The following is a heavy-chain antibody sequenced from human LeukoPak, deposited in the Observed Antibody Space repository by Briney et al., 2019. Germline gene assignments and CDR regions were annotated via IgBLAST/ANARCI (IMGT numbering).Heavy chain of an antibody. CDR1: GDSISTHY. D-gene: IGHD3-22*01. CDR2: IYYTGST. Sequence: PSETLSLTCIVSGDSISTHYWSWIRQPPGKGLEWIGYIYYTGSTNYNPSLKSRVTISVDMSKNQFSLKLISVTAADTAVYYCARDLRDYYDSSGYYDYWGQRTLVTVSS. J-gene: IGHJ4*02. V-gene: IGHV4-59*11. CDR3: ARDLRDYYDSSGYYDY.